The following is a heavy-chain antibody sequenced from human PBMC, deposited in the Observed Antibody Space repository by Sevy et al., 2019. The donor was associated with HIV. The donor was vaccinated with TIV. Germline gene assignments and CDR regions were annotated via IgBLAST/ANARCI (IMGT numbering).Heavy chain of an antibody. CDR3: AREVSYYDSSGYYATTNSRGYYFDY. Sequence: SETLSLTCTVSGGSISSYYWSWIRQPAGKGLEWIGRIYTSGSTNYNPPLKSRVTMSVDTSKNQFSLKLSSVTAADTAVYYCAREVSYYDSSGYYATTNSRGYYFDYWGQGTLVTVSS. CDR1: GGSISSYY. CDR2: IYTSGST. J-gene: IGHJ4*02. V-gene: IGHV4-4*07. D-gene: IGHD3-22*01.